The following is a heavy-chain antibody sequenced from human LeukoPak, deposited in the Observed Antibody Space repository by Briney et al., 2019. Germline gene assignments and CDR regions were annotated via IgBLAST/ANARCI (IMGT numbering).Heavy chain of an antibody. Sequence: GGSLRLSCAASGFTLISNYMTWVRQAPGKGLEWVSVIYSGDSTYYADSVKGRFTISRDNSKNKLYLQMNSLRAEDTAVYYCARGVGTATDYWGQGTLVTVSS. D-gene: IGHD5-18*01. J-gene: IGHJ4*02. CDR1: GFTLISNY. V-gene: IGHV3-53*01. CDR3: ARGVGTATDY. CDR2: IYSGDST.